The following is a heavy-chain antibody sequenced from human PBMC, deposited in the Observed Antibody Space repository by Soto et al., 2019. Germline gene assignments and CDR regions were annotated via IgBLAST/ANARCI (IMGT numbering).Heavy chain of an antibody. CDR2: ISWNSNII. J-gene: IGHJ4*02. Sequence: EVQLVESGGGLVQPGRSLRLSCAASGFTFDDYAMHWVRRVPGKGLEWVSSISWNSNIIGYADSVKGRFTISRDNAKKSLYLQMNSLRPEDTALYYCAKGGPDGFCSGGRCYFDYWGQGTLVNVSS. V-gene: IGHV3-9*01. CDR1: GFTFDDYA. CDR3: AKGGPDGFCSGGRCYFDY. D-gene: IGHD2-15*01.